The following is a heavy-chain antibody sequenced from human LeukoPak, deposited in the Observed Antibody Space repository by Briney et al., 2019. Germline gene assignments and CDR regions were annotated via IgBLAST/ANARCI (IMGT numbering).Heavy chain of an antibody. V-gene: IGHV5-10-1*01. CDR2: IDPSDSYT. CDR1: GYSFTSYW. Sequence: GESLRISCKGSGYSFTSYWISWVRQMPGKGLEWMGRIDPSDSYTNYSPSFQGHVTISADESISTAYLQWSSLKASDTAMYYCARQECYDILTGYYPCFDYWGQGTLVTVSS. D-gene: IGHD3-9*01. J-gene: IGHJ4*02. CDR3: ARQECYDILTGYYPCFDY.